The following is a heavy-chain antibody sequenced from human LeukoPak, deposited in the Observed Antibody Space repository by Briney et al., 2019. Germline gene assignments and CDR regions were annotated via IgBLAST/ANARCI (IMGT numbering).Heavy chain of an antibody. Sequence: GGSLRLSCAASGFTFSSHGMSWVRQAQGKGMECVSGITNSGDSTHYADSVKGRFTTSRDNSKNRLYLQMNSLRAEDTAVYYCAKGWFGELLFDYWGQGILVTVSS. CDR3: AKGWFGELLFDY. J-gene: IGHJ4*02. CDR2: ITNSGDST. V-gene: IGHV3-23*01. D-gene: IGHD3-10*01. CDR1: GFTFSSHG.